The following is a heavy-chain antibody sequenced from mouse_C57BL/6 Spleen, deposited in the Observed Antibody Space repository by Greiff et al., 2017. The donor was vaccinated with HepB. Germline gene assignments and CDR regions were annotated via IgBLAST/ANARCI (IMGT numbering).Heavy chain of an antibody. V-gene: IGHV1-74*01. CDR3: AIRGTAQGASMDY. Sequence: VQLQQSGAELVKPGASVKVSCKASGYTFTSYWMHWVKQRPGQGLEWIGRIHPSDSDTNYNQKFKGKATLTVDKSSSTADMQLSSLTSEDSAVYYCAIRGTAQGASMDYWGQGTSVTVSS. CDR1: GYTFTSYW. D-gene: IGHD3-1*01. J-gene: IGHJ4*01. CDR2: IHPSDSDT.